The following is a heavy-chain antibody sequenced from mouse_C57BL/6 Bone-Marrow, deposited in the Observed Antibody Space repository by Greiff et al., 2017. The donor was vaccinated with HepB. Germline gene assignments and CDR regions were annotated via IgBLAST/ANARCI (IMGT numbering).Heavy chain of an antibody. V-gene: IGHV10-1*01. CDR3: VRHHGSSWYFDV. CDR2: IRSKSNNYAT. Sequence: EVQVVESGGGLVQPKGSLKLSCAASGFSFNTYAMNWVRQAPGKGLEWVARIRSKSNNYATYYADSVKDRFTISRDDSESMLYLQMNNLKTEDTAMYYCVRHHGSSWYFDVWGTGTTVTVSS. D-gene: IGHD1-1*01. J-gene: IGHJ1*03. CDR1: GFSFNTYA.